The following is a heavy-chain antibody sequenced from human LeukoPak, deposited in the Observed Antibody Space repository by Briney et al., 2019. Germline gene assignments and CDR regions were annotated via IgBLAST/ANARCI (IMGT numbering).Heavy chain of an antibody. CDR1: GGSISSSSYY. J-gene: IGHJ4*02. CDR3: ARQTIRYFDY. CDR2: IYYGGST. V-gene: IGHV4-39*01. Sequence: SETLSLTCTVSGGSISSSSYYWGWIRQPPGKGLEWIGSIYYGGSTYYNPSLKSRVTISVDTSKNQFSLKLSSVTAADTAVYYCARQTIRYFDYWGQGTLVTVSS. D-gene: IGHD1-14*01.